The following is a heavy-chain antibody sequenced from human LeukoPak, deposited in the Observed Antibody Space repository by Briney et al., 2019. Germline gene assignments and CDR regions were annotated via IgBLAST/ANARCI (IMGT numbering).Heavy chain of an antibody. CDR2: INHSGST. D-gene: IGHD3-16*02. Sequence: PSETLSLTCAVYGGSFSGYYWSWIRQPPGKGLEWIGEINHSGSTNYNPSLKSRVTISVDTSKNQFSLKLSSVTAADTAVYYCARLYYDYVWGSYPPFDYWGQGTLVTVSS. CDR3: ARLYYDYVWGSYPPFDY. J-gene: IGHJ4*02. V-gene: IGHV4-34*01. CDR1: GGSFSGYY.